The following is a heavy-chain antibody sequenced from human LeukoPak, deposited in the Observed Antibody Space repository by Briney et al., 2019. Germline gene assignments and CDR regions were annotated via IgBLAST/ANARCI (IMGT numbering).Heavy chain of an antibody. D-gene: IGHD6-19*01. J-gene: IGHJ4*02. CDR1: GYTFIDYA. V-gene: IGHV1-3*01. CDR3: ARGIEASSGWYVIDY. Sequence: ASVKVSCKASGYTFIDYAMHWVRQAPGQRLEWMGWINAGNGNTKYSQKFQGRDIITRDTSATIAYMELSRLRSEDTAVYYCARGIEASSGWYVIDYWGQGTLVIVSS. CDR2: INAGNGNT.